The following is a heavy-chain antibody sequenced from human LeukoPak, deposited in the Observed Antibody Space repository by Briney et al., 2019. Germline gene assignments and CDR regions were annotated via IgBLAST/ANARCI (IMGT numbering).Heavy chain of an antibody. CDR1: RFTFNSYA. D-gene: IGHD2-15*01. CDR3: AKQLGYCSDGSCYFPY. CDR2: ISNNGGYT. J-gene: IGHJ4*02. Sequence: PGGSLRLSCAASRFTFNSYAMSWVRQAPGKGLEWVLAISNNGGYTYYADSVQGRFTISRDNSKSTLCLQMNSLRAEDTAVYYCAKQLGYCSDGSCYFPYWGQGTLVTVSS. V-gene: IGHV3-23*01.